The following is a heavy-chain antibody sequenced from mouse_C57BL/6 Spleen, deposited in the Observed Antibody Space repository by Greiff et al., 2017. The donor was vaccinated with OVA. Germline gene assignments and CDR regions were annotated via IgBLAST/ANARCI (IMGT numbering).Heavy chain of an antibody. CDR3: ARGDRSTMGFAY. V-gene: IGHV1-85*01. CDR1: GYTFTSYD. D-gene: IGHD2-1*01. CDR2: IYPGDGST. J-gene: IGHJ3*01. Sequence: QVQLQQSGPELVKPGASVKLSCKASGYTFTSYDINWVKQRPGQGLEWIGWIYPGDGSTKYNEKFKGKATLTVDTSSSTAYMELHSLTSEDSAVYVCARGDRSTMGFAYWGQGTLVTVSA.